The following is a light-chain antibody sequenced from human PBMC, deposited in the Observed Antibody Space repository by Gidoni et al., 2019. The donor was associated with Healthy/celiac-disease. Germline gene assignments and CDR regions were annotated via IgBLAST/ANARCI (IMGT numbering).Light chain of an antibody. CDR3: QQSYSTMYT. V-gene: IGKV1-39*01. CDR2: AAS. Sequence: GDRVTITCRASQSITSYLNWYQQKPGKAPKLLIYAASSLQSVVPSRFSGSGSGTDFTLTISSLQPEDFATYFCQQSYSTMYTFGQGTKLEIK. CDR1: QSITSY. J-gene: IGKJ2*01.